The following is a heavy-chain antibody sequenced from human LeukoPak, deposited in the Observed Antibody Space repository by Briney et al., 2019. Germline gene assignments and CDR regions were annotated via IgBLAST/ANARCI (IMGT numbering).Heavy chain of an antibody. D-gene: IGHD6-13*01. V-gene: IGHV4-38-2*02. CDR1: GSSITTAFY. Sequence: SETLSLTCTVSGSSITTAFYWGWIRQPPGKGLEWIGSIYHSGSTSYNPSLKSRVTISVHTSKNQFSLKLSSVTAADTAVYYCARVTGYVMEDYFDYWGQGTLVTVSS. CDR2: IYHSGST. J-gene: IGHJ4*02. CDR3: ARVTGYVMEDYFDY.